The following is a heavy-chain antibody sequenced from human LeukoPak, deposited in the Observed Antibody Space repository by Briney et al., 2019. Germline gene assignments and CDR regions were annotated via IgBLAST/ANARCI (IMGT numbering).Heavy chain of an antibody. J-gene: IGHJ4*02. CDR1: GFTFSSYS. CDR3: ARVAAAGKFDY. V-gene: IGHV3-48*04. Sequence: PGGSLRLSCAASGFTFSSYSMNWVRQAPGKGLEWVSYISSSSSSMSYADSVKGRFTISRDNARNSLYLQMNSLRAEDTAVYYCARVAAAGKFDYWGQGTLVTVSS. CDR2: ISSSSSSM. D-gene: IGHD6-13*01.